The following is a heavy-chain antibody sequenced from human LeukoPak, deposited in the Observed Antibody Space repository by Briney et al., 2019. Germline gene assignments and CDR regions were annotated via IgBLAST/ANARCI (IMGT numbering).Heavy chain of an antibody. CDR2: IYSGGNT. D-gene: IGHD1-20*01. V-gene: IGHV3-66*01. CDR3: ARTPVITGTTFDP. J-gene: IGHJ5*02. CDR1: GFTVSSNY. Sequence: PGGSLRLSCAASGFTVSSNYMSWARQAPGKGLEWVSVIYSGGNTYYADSVKGRFTISRDNSKNTLYLQMNSLRAEDTAVYYCARTPVITGTTFDPWGQGALVTVSS.